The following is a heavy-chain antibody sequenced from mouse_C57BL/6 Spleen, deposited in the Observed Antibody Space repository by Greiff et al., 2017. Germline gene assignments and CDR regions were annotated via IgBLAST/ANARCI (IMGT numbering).Heavy chain of an antibody. D-gene: IGHD4-1*01. J-gene: IGHJ4*01. CDR1: GFPITSGYY. V-gene: IGHV12-3*01. Sequence: KVEESGPGLVKPSQSLFLTCSITGFPITSGYYWIWIRQSPGKPLEWMGYITHSGETFYNPSLQSPISITRETSKNQFFLQLNSVTTEDTAMYYCAGGANWGAMDYWGQGTSVTVSS. CDR3: AGGANWGAMDY. CDR2: ITHSGET.